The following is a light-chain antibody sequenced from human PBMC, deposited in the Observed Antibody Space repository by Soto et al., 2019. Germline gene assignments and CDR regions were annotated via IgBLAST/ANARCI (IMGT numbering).Light chain of an antibody. V-gene: IGKV3-20*01. CDR1: QSVSRSY. CDR3: QQYGSSPPIT. Sequence: IGLTQSPGTLSLSQGERATLSCRASQSVSRSYLAWYQQKPGQAPRVLIYGASSRATGIPDRFSGSGSGTDSTLTISRLEPEDFAVYYCQQYGSSPPITFGQGTRLEIK. J-gene: IGKJ5*01. CDR2: GAS.